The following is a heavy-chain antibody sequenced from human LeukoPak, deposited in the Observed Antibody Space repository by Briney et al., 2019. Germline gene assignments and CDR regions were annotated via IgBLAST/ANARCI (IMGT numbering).Heavy chain of an antibody. J-gene: IGHJ4*02. CDR3: AKDQSRGYSGCGYYFDY. Sequence: PGGSLRLSCAASGFTFSSYAMSWVRQAPGKGLEWVSAISGSGGSTYYADSVKGRFTISRDNSKNTLYLQMNSLRAEDTAVYYCAKDQSRGYSGCGYYFDYWGQGTLVTVSS. CDR1: GFTFSSYA. D-gene: IGHD5-12*01. CDR2: ISGSGGST. V-gene: IGHV3-23*01.